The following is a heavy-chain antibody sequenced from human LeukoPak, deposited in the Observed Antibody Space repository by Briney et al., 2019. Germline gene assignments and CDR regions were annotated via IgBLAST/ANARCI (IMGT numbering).Heavy chain of an antibody. J-gene: IGHJ6*03. V-gene: IGHV1-8*01. CDR2: MNPNSGNT. D-gene: IGHD2-2*01. CDR1: GYTFTSYD. Sequence: GASVPVSCKSSGYTFTSYDINWVRQATGQGLEWMGWMNPNSGNTGYSQKFQGRVTMTRNTSISTAYMELSSLRSEDTAVYYCARGYCSSTSCYLSYYYMDVWGKGTTVTVSS. CDR3: ARGYCSSTSCYLSYYYMDV.